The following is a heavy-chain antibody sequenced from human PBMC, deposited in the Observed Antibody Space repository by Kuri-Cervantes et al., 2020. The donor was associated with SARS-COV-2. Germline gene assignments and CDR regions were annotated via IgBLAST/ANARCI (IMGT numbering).Heavy chain of an antibody. CDR1: GFTFSSYW. D-gene: IGHD3-3*01. Sequence: ETLSLTCAASGFTFSSYWMHWVRQAPGKGLVWVSRINSDGSSTSYADSVKGRFTISRDNAKNTLYLQMNSLRAEDTAVYYCARDTLNFYDSLGFDPWGQGTLVTVSS. V-gene: IGHV3-74*01. J-gene: IGHJ5*02. CDR3: ARDTLNFYDSLGFDP. CDR2: INSDGSST.